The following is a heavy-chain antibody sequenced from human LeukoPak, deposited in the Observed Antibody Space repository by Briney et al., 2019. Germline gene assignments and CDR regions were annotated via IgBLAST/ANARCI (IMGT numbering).Heavy chain of an antibody. V-gene: IGHV3-53*01. CDR2: LYSGGST. D-gene: IGHD6-13*01. CDR1: GFTVTSNY. Sequence: GGSLRLSCAASGFTVTSNYMSWVRQAPGKGLEWVSVLYSGGSTYYADSVKGGFTISRDNSKNTLYLQMNSLRAEDTAVYYCARGIAVAPVIFDYWGQGTLVTVSS. J-gene: IGHJ4*02. CDR3: ARGIAVAPVIFDY.